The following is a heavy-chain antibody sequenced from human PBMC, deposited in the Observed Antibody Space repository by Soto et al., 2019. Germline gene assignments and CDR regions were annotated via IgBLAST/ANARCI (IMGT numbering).Heavy chain of an antibody. Sequence: GGSLRLSCAASGFTFSSYGMHWVRQAPGKGLEWVAVIWYDGSNKYYADSVKGRFTISRDNSKNTLYLQMNSLRAEDTAVYYCARDGEGYCSSTSCYGGWFDPWGQGTLVTVSS. CDR1: GFTFSSYG. D-gene: IGHD2-2*01. J-gene: IGHJ5*02. V-gene: IGHV3-33*01. CDR2: IWYDGSNK. CDR3: ARDGEGYCSSTSCYGGWFDP.